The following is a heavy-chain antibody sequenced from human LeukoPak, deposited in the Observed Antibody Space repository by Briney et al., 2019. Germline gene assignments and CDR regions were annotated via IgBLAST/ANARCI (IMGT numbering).Heavy chain of an antibody. J-gene: IGHJ4*02. CDR2: NYWDEDN. D-gene: IGHD2-21*02. CDR3: AHRRDYNGDWDGGSFDF. CDR1: GFSLTNRPVG. V-gene: IGHV2-5*02. Sequence: SGPTLVEPTQTLTLTCRFSGFSLTNRPVGVGWIRQPPGKALEWLANNYWDEDNRYSPALKSRLAVTKDTSNNQVVLTMTNMDPADTGTYYCAHRRDYNGDWDGGSFDFWGQGILVTVSS.